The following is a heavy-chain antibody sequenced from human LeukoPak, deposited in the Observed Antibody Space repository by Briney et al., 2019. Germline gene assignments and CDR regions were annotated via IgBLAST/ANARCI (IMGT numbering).Heavy chain of an antibody. Sequence: GGSLRLSCEASGFTFSSYAMSWVRQAPGKGREWVSGISTNGGSTSYADSVKGRLTISRDNPRNMLYMEMKSLRAEDRAVYYCSVMHSYYDGSGYWVQWGQGTLVTVSS. V-gene: IGHV3-23*01. D-gene: IGHD3-22*01. CDR2: ISTNGGST. J-gene: IGHJ4*02. CDR1: GFTFSSYA. CDR3: SVMHSYYDGSGYWVQ.